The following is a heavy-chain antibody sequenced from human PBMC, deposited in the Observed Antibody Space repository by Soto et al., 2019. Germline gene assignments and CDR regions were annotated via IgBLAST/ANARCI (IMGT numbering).Heavy chain of an antibody. J-gene: IGHJ4*02. V-gene: IGHV3-48*01. CDR3: ARGSGTSRDYFDY. Sequence: EVQLVESGGGLVQPGGSLRLSCAASGFTFSSYSMNWVRQAPGKGLEWVSVISSSSSAIYYADSVKGRFTISRDNAKNSLYPQMNSLRAEDTAVYYCARGSGTSRDYFDYWGQGTLVTVSS. CDR1: GFTFSSYS. D-gene: IGHD2-2*01. CDR2: ISSSSSAI.